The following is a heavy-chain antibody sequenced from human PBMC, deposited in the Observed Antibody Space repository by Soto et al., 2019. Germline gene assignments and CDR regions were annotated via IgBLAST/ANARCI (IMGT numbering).Heavy chain of an antibody. CDR2: NNPNTGGT. D-gene: IGHD2-2*01. CDR1: GFSLTGDY. V-gene: IGHV1-2*02. J-gene: IGHJ6*02. Sequence: ASEKVSCKASGFSLTGDYFHWIRAAPGQGLEWLGWNNPNTGGTTYAQKFQGRVTLTCDTSINTSYMELSSLRPDDTAMYYCARERYQVLSAGMDVWGQGTSVTVSS. CDR3: ARERYQVLSAGMDV.